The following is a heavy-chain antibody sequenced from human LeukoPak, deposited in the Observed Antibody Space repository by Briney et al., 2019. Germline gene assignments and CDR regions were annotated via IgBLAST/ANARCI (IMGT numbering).Heavy chain of an antibody. Sequence: GASVQASCKASGYSFTTYYIHWMRQAPGQGLEWVGMINPSVGNTNYAQKFQGRVTMTRDTSTTTVYMELSSLKSEDTAVYHCVRERSGGTFDIWGQGTMVTVSS. D-gene: IGHD3-16*01. CDR3: VRERSGGTFDI. CDR2: INPSVGNT. V-gene: IGHV1-46*01. J-gene: IGHJ3*02. CDR1: GYSFTTYY.